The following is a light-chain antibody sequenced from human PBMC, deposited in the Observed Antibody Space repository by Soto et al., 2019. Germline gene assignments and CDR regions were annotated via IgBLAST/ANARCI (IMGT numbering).Light chain of an antibody. CDR2: KVS. V-gene: IGKV2-30*02. Sequence: VVLTQSPLSLRVTPGQPASISCTSSRSLVHRDGNTYLSWFHQRPGQSPRRLIYKVSIRDSGVPDRFSGSRSGTAFTLKISRVEAEDVGLYSCIQGTDWPPYTFGQGTKLEI. J-gene: IGKJ2*01. CDR1: RSLVHRDGNTY. CDR3: IQGTDWPPYT.